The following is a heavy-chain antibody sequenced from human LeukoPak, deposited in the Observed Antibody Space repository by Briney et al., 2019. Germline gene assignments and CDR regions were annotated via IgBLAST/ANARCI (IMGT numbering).Heavy chain of an antibody. CDR1: GFTFSSYG. Sequence: PGRPLRLSCAASGFTFSSYGMHWVRQAPGKGLEWVAVISYDGSDKYYADSVKGRFTISRDNSKNTLYLQMNSLRAEDTAVYYCARTRPGYDSVYGMDVWGQGTLVTVSS. CDR2: ISYDGSDK. CDR3: ARTRPGYDSVYGMDV. D-gene: IGHD3-3*01. J-gene: IGHJ6*02. V-gene: IGHV3-30*03.